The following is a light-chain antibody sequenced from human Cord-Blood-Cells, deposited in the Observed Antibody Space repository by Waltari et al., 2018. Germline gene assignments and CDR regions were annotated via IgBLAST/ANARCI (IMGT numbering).Light chain of an antibody. CDR1: NIGSKS. Sequence: SYVLTQPPSVSVAPGKTARITCGGNNIGSKSVHWYQQKPGQAPVLVIYYYSDRPSGIPERFSGSNSGNTATRTISRVEAGDEADYYCQVWDSSSDRLYVCGTGTKVTVL. CDR3: QVWDSSSDRLYV. V-gene: IGLV3-21*04. J-gene: IGLJ1*01. CDR2: YYS.